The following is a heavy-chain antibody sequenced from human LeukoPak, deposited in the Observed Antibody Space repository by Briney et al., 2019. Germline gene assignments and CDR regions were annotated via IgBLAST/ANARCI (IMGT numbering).Heavy chain of an antibody. V-gene: IGHV3-48*04. CDR1: GFTFSSYS. D-gene: IGHD3-10*01. CDR2: ISSSSSTI. CDR3: AREPYSPYGSGSYDY. Sequence: GGSLRLSCAASGFTFSSYSMNWVRQAPGKGLEWVSYISSSSSTIYYADSVKGRFTISRDNAKNSLYLQMNSLRAEDTAVYYCAREPYSPYGSGSYDYWGQGTLVTVSS. J-gene: IGHJ4*02.